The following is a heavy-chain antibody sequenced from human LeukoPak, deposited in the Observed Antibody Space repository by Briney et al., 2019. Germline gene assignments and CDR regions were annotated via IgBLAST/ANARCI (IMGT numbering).Heavy chain of an antibody. CDR2: IIPIFGTA. Sequence: SVKVSCKASGGTFSIYAISWVRQAPGQGLEWMGGIIPIFGTANYAQKFQGRVTITADESTSTAYMVLSSLRSEDTAVYYCAREAEMAKYYFDYWGQGTLVTVSS. V-gene: IGHV1-69*13. CDR3: AREAEMAKYYFDY. D-gene: IGHD5-24*01. CDR1: GGTFSIYA. J-gene: IGHJ4*02.